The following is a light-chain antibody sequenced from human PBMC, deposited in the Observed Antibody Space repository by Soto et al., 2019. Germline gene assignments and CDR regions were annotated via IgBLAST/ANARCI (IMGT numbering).Light chain of an antibody. V-gene: IGKV3-20*01. CDR1: QSVSSSY. CDR3: KQYGSTPPWT. Sequence: EIVLTQSPGTLSLSPGERATLSCRASQSVSSSYLAWYQQKPGHPPRLLIYGASSRATGIPDRFSGSGSGTDFTLTISRLEPEDFAVYYCKQYGSTPPWTFGQGTKVEIK. J-gene: IGKJ1*01. CDR2: GAS.